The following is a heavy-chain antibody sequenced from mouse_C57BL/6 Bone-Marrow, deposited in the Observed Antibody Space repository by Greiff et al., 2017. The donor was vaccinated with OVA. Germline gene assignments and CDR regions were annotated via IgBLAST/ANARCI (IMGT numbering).Heavy chain of an antibody. V-gene: IGHV3-6*01. Sequence: EVQLQESGPGLVKPSQSLSLTCSVTGYSITSCYYWNWIRQFSGNKLEWMGYISYDGSNKYNPSLKNRIPITCDTSKNQFFLKLISVTTEDAATYYCARDYYYRSSLWYFDVWGTGTTVTVSS. D-gene: IGHD1-1*01. CDR2: ISYDGSN. CDR1: GYSITSCYY. J-gene: IGHJ1*03. CDR3: ARDYYYRSSLWYFDV.